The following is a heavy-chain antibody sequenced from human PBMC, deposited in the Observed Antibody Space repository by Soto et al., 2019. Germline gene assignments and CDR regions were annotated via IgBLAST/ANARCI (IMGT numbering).Heavy chain of an antibody. CDR1: GFTFDDYA. CDR2: ISWNSGSV. CDR3: AKELTNYDSSGHYFDF. V-gene: IGHV3-9*01. J-gene: IGHJ4*02. Sequence: EVQLVESGGGLVQPGRSLRLSCAASGFTFDDYAMHWVRQAPGKGLEWVSGISWNSGSVGYADSVKGRFTISRDNAKNSLYLQMNSLRAEDTAFYYCAKELTNYDSSGHYFDFWGQGTLVTFSS. D-gene: IGHD3-22*01.